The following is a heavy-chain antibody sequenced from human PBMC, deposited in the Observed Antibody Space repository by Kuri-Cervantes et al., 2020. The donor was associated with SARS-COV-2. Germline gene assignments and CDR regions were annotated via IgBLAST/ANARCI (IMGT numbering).Heavy chain of an antibody. Sequence: GSLRLSCTVSGGSISSSSYYWGWIRQPPGKGLEWIGYIYYSGSTNYNPSLKSRVTISVDTSKNQFSLKLSSVTAADTAVYYCAREGGYDFWSGYPLNYYMDVWGKGTTVTVSS. D-gene: IGHD3-3*01. J-gene: IGHJ6*03. CDR3: AREGGYDFWSGYPLNYYMDV. CDR1: GGSISSSSYY. CDR2: IYYSGST. V-gene: IGHV4-61*05.